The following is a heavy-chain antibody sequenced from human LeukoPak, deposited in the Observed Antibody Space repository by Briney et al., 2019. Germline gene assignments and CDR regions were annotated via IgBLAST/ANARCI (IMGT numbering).Heavy chain of an antibody. CDR3: ASALDYYDTRDIDY. J-gene: IGHJ4*02. D-gene: IGHD3-22*01. Sequence: GGSLRLSCAASGYTFSSYGMHWVRQAPGKGLEWVAVIWYDGSNKYYADSVEGRFTISRDNSKNTLYLQMNSLRAEDTAVYYCASALDYYDTRDIDYWGQGTLVTVSS. CDR2: IWYDGSNK. CDR1: GYTFSSYG. V-gene: IGHV3-33*01.